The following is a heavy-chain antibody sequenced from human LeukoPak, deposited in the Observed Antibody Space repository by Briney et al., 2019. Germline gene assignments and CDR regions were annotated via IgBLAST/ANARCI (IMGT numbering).Heavy chain of an antibody. J-gene: IGHJ3*02. D-gene: IGHD3-3*01. CDR3: ASLKSVYDFWSGYEDAFDI. Sequence: ASVKVSCKASGYTFTGYYMHWVRQAPGQGLEWMGWINPNNGGTNYAQKFQGRVTMTRNTSISTAYMELSSLRSEDTAVYYCASLKSVYDFWSGYEDAFDIWGQGTMVTVSS. V-gene: IGHV1-2*02. CDR2: INPNNGGT. CDR1: GYTFTGYY.